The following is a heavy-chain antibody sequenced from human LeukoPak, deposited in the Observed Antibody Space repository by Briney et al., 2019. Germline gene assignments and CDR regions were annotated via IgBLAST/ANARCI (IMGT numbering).Heavy chain of an antibody. J-gene: IGHJ4*02. Sequence: GGSLRLSCAASGFTFSDYEMNWVRQAPGKGLERVANIKYDGSEKNYVDSVKGRFAISRDNARNSLYLQMNSLRAEDTAVYYCARDIEAAGLFFDYWGRGTLVTVSS. CDR1: GFTFSDYE. D-gene: IGHD6-13*01. V-gene: IGHV3-7*01. CDR3: ARDIEAAGLFFDY. CDR2: IKYDGSEK.